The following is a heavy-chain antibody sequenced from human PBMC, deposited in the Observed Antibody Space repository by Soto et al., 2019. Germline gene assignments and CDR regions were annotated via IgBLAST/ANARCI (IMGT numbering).Heavy chain of an antibody. CDR3: AKDLSSSSNIDY. CDR2: ISYDGSNK. Sequence: GGSLRISCAASGFTFSSYGMHWVRQAPGKGLEWVALISYDGSNKYYADSVKGRFTISRDISKNTLYLQMSSLRAEDTAVYYCAKDLSSSSNIDYWGQGTLVTVSS. CDR1: GFTFSSYG. D-gene: IGHD6-13*01. V-gene: IGHV3-30*18. J-gene: IGHJ4*02.